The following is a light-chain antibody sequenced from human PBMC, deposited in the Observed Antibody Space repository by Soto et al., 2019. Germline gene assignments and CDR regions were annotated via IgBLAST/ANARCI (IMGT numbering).Light chain of an antibody. Sequence: QSLLTQPAPVSGSPGQSFPISCPGTPSDIGAYNFVSWYQQHPGKAPKLILYDVNIRPSGVPYRFSGSKSGNTASLTISGLQAEDEADYYCTSWTTSTTMIFGGGTKVTVL. J-gene: IGLJ2*01. CDR2: DVN. V-gene: IGLV2-14*03. CDR1: PSDIGAYNF. CDR3: TSWTTSTTMI.